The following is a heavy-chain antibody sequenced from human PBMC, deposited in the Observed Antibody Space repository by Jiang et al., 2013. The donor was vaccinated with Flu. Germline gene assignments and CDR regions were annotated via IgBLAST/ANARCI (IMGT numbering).Heavy chain of an antibody. V-gene: IGHV1-8*01. D-gene: IGHD5-12*01. CDR1: GYTFSSYD. J-gene: IGHJ4*02. Sequence: SGAEVKKPGASVEVSCKASGYTFSSYDINWVRQATGQGLEWMGWMNTNSGNTGYAQKFQGRVTMTRNTSISTAYMELSSLRSEDTAVYYCARGRRRYSGYDFNYWGQGTLVTVSS. CDR2: MNTNSGNT. CDR3: ARGRRRYSGYDFNY.